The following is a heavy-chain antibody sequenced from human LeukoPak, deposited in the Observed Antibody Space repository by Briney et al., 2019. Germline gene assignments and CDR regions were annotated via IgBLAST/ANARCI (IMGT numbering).Heavy chain of an antibody. Sequence: GGSLRLSCAASGFTFSSYAMHWVRQAPGKGLEWVAAISGSGGSTYYADSVKGWFTISRDNSKNTLYLQMNSLRAEDTAVYYCAKVLYSNSRGGYMDVWGKGTTVTVSS. D-gene: IGHD6-6*01. CDR3: AKVLYSNSRGGYMDV. CDR2: ISGSGGST. J-gene: IGHJ6*03. CDR1: GFTFSSYA. V-gene: IGHV3-23*01.